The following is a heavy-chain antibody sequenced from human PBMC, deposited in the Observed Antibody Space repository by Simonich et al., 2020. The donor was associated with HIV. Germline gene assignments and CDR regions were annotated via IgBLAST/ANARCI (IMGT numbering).Heavy chain of an antibody. D-gene: IGHD7-27*01. CDR3: AKSNGNWFDP. CDR1: GYSFTSYW. J-gene: IGHJ5*02. V-gene: IGHV5-51*01. CDR2: IYPGDSET. Sequence: EVQLVQSGAEVKKPGESLQISCKGSGYSFTSYWIVWVRQMPGKGLEWMGNIYPGDSETKYSPSSQGQVTISADKYISTAYLQWSSLKASDTAMYYCAKSNGNWFDPWGRGTLVTVSS.